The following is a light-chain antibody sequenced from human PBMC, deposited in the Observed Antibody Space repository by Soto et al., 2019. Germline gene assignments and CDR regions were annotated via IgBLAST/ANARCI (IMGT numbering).Light chain of an antibody. J-gene: IGKJ1*01. Sequence: DIQMTQSPSTLSASVGDRVTITCRASQSISSWLAWYQQKPGKAPKLLIYDASSLESGVPSRFSGSGSGTEITLTISSLQPDDFATYYFQQYNSYSWTCGQGTKVEIK. V-gene: IGKV1-5*01. CDR1: QSISSW. CDR2: DAS. CDR3: QQYNSYSWT.